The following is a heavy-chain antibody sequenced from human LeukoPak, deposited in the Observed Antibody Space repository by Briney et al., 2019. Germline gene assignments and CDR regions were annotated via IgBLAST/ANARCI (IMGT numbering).Heavy chain of an antibody. CDR1: GGSISSGGYS. J-gene: IGHJ5*02. CDR2: IYHSGST. CDR3: ARELSGGWFDP. D-gene: IGHD3-10*01. V-gene: IGHV4-30-2*01. Sequence: SETLSLTCAVSGGSISSGGYSWSWIRQPPGKGLEWIGYIYHSGSTYYNPSLKSRVTISVDRSKNQFSLKLSSVTAADTAVYYCARELSGGWFDPWGQGTLVTVSS.